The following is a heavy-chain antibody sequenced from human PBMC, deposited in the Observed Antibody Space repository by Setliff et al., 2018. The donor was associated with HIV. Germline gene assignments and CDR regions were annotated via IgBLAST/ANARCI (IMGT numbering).Heavy chain of an antibody. Sequence: PSETLSLTCTVSGGSITSSTYYWGWIRQPPGKGLEWFGTVHYTGNTYHNPSLKSRVTISVEVSKNQISLKLTAVTAADSAVYYCARARGPPLPVLDFWGQGTLVTVSS. V-gene: IGHV4-39*01. CDR1: GGSITSSTYY. CDR3: ARARGPPLPVLDF. J-gene: IGHJ4*02. CDR2: VHYTGNT. D-gene: IGHD3-10*01.